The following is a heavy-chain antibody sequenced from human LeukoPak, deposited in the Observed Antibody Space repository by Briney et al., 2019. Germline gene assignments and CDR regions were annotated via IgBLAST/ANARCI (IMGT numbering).Heavy chain of an antibody. Sequence: GASMKVSCKASGGTFSSYAISWERQAPGQGLEGMGRIIPIFGTANYAQKFQGRVTMTTDTSTSTAYMELRSLRSDDTAVYYCAGDSGSIDYWGQGTLVTVSS. CDR3: AGDSGSIDY. CDR1: GGTFSSYA. V-gene: IGHV1-69*05. J-gene: IGHJ4*02. CDR2: IIPIFGTA. D-gene: IGHD3-10*01.